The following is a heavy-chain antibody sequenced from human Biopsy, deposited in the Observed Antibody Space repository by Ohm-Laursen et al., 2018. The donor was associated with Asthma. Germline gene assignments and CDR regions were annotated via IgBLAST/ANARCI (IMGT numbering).Heavy chain of an antibody. V-gene: IGHV1-69*13. Sequence: SVKVSCNSLGGTFNTYVIGWVRQAPGQGLEGMGGINSVFGTTTYPQKFQDRVTITADDSTSTVYMELSSLRSEDTAVYYCARKAGSCISRTCYSLDFWGQGTLVTVSS. J-gene: IGHJ4*02. CDR1: GGTFNTYV. D-gene: IGHD2-2*01. CDR2: INSVFGTT. CDR3: ARKAGSCISRTCYSLDF.